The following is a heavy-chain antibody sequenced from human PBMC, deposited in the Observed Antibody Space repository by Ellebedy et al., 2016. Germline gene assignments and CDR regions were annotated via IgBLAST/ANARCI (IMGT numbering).Heavy chain of an antibody. CDR3: ANRPEQWLVGYFDL. Sequence: GESLKISXAASGFTFSSYAMSWVRQAPGKGLEWVSAISGSGGSTYYADSVKGRFTISRDNSKNTLYLQMNSLRAEDTAVYYCANRPEQWLVGYFDLWGRGTLVTVSS. CDR2: ISGSGGST. D-gene: IGHD6-19*01. J-gene: IGHJ2*01. CDR1: GFTFSSYA. V-gene: IGHV3-23*01.